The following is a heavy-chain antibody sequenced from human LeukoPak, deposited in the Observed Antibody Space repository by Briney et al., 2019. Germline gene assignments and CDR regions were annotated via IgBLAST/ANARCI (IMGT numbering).Heavy chain of an antibody. J-gene: IGHJ6*02. V-gene: IGHV3-48*02. CDR1: GXTFSSYS. D-gene: IGHD6-19*01. CDR3: ARDGIAVAGTGGYYGMDV. Sequence: PGGSLRLSCAASGXTFSSYSVNWVRQAPGKGLEWVSYISSSSSTIYYADSVKGRFTISRDNAKNSLYLQMNSLRDEDTAVYYCARDGIAVAGTGGYYGMDVWGQGTTVTASS. CDR2: ISSSSSTI.